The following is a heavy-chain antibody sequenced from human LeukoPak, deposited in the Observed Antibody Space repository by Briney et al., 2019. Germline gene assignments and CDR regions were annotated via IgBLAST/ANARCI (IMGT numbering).Heavy chain of an antibody. J-gene: IGHJ6*04. V-gene: IGHV3-30*18. CDR1: GFTFSSYG. CDR3: AKAVAVAGTSYYYYGMDV. D-gene: IGHD6-19*01. CDR2: ISYDGSNK. Sequence: PGRSLRLSCAASGFTFSSYGMHWVRQAPGKGLEWVAVISYDGSNKYYADSVKGRFTISRDNSKNTLYLQMNSLRAEDTAVYYCAKAVAVAGTSYYYYGMDVWGKGTTVTVSS.